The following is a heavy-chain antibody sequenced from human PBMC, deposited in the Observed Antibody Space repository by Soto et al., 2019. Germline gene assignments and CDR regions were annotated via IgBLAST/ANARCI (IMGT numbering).Heavy chain of an antibody. J-gene: IGHJ4*02. Sequence: ASVKVSCKASGYTFSSYAMQWVRQAPGQGLEWMGWVNAYNGNTNYAQKFQGRVTMTTDTSTSTAYMELRSLRSDDTAVYYCAREAVSGRTGFDYWGQGTLVTVSS. V-gene: IGHV1-18*01. CDR2: VNAYNGNT. D-gene: IGHD6-19*01. CDR3: AREAVSGRTGFDY. CDR1: GYTFSSYA.